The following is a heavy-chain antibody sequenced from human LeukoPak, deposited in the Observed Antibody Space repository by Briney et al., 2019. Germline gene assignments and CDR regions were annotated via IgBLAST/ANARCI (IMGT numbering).Heavy chain of an antibody. J-gene: IGHJ4*02. Sequence: GASVNVSCKASAYTFTSYYIHWVRQAPGQGLEWMAMIDPSGGSTTYAQRFQGRVTVTRDTSTSTVYMEVNSLRSEDTAVYFCARETYYYESSGYYPYYFDYWGQGTPVTVSS. D-gene: IGHD3-22*01. CDR3: ARETYYYESSGYYPYYFDY. CDR1: AYTFTSYY. V-gene: IGHV1-46*01. CDR2: IDPSGGST.